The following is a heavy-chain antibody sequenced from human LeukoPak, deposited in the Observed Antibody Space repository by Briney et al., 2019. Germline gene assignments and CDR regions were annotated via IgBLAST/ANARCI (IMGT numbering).Heavy chain of an antibody. D-gene: IGHD3-10*01. J-gene: IGHJ4*02. Sequence: GRSLRLSCAASGFTFSSYGMHWVRQAPGKGLEWVAVISYDGSNKYYADSVKGRFTISRDNSKNTLYLQMNSLRAEDTAVYYCAKDHDVYYGSGTTDYWGRGTLVTVSS. CDR1: GFTFSSYG. CDR2: ISYDGSNK. CDR3: AKDHDVYYGSGTTDY. V-gene: IGHV3-30*18.